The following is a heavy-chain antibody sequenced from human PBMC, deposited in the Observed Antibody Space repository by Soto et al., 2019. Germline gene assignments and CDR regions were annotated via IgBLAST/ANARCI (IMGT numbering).Heavy chain of an antibody. CDR3: ARGGDVNYYHGMDV. CDR1: GYTFTSYG. D-gene: IGHD5-12*01. CDR2: ISAYNGKT. J-gene: IGHJ6*02. V-gene: IGHV1-18*01. Sequence: QVQLVQSGGEVKKLGASVKLSCTASGYTFTSYGISWGRQAPGQGLEWMGWISAYNGKTNYAQKVQGRVTMTTDTSTRTAYMDLRSLRSDDTAVYYCARGGDVNYYHGMDVWGQGTTVTGSS.